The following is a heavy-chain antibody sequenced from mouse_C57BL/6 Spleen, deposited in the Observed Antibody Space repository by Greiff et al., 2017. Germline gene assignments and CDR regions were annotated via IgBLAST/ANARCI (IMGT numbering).Heavy chain of an antibody. D-gene: IGHD1-1*01. V-gene: IGHV1-81*01. Sequence: QVQLQQSGAELARPGASVKLSCKASGYTFTSYGISWVKQRTGQGLEWIGEIYPRSGNTYYNEKFKGKATLTADKSSSTAYMELRSLTSEDSAVYFCVMITTVVATPIYYAMDYWGQGTSVTVSS. CDR1: GYTFTSYG. J-gene: IGHJ4*01. CDR2: IYPRSGNT. CDR3: VMITTVVATPIYYAMDY.